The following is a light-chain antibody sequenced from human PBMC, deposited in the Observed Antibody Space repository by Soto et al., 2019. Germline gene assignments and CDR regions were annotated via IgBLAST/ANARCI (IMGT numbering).Light chain of an antibody. CDR2: GVS. V-gene: IGKV3-20*01. CDR3: HQSGDSPT. J-gene: IGKJ1*01. Sequence: EIVLTQSPGTLSLSPGERATLYCRSSQTVNANFLAWYQQKPSQAPRLLIYGVSNRAPGIPDRFSGSGSGTDITLTISRLEPEDFAVYYCHQSGDSPTFGQGTRVEIK. CDR1: QTVNANF.